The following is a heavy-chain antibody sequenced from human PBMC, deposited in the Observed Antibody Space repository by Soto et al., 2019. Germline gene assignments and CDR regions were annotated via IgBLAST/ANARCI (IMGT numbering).Heavy chain of an antibody. Sequence: LRLSCAASGFTFSSYSMNWVRQAPGKGLEWVSSISSSSSYIYYADSVKGRFTISRDNAKNSLYLQMNSLRAEDTAVYYCARGNGDTAMAAPYYYYGMDVWGQGTTVTVSS. V-gene: IGHV3-21*01. CDR3: ARGNGDTAMAAPYYYYGMDV. CDR1: GFTFSSYS. CDR2: ISSSSSYI. J-gene: IGHJ6*02. D-gene: IGHD5-18*01.